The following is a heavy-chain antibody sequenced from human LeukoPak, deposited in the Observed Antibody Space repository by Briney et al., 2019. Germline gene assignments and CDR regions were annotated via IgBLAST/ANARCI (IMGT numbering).Heavy chain of an antibody. CDR3: ARGLPTTVTRNCLSF. CDR2: MSHDGSNE. CDR1: GFTFSNYA. V-gene: IGHV3-30-3*01. J-gene: IGHJ4*02. Sequence: GGSLRLSCAASGFTFSNYAMYWVRQTPGKGLEWVAVMSHDGSNEYYADSVKGRFTIFRDSYKTTLYLQMNSLRGEDTAVYYCARGLPTTVTRNCLSFWGQGTLVTVSS. D-gene: IGHD4-11*01.